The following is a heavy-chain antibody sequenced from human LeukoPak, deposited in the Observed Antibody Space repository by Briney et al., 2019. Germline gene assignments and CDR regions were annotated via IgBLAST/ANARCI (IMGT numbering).Heavy chain of an antibody. CDR1: GFTFSSYS. D-gene: IGHD6-13*01. CDR3: AKDIQTDSSSWVH. CDR2: ISSSSSYI. Sequence: GGSLRLSCAASGFTFSSYSMNWVRQAPGKGLEWVSSISSSSSYIYYADSVKGRFTISRDNAKNSLYLQMNSLRAEDTAVYYCAKDIQTDSSSWVHWGQGTLVTVSS. J-gene: IGHJ4*02. V-gene: IGHV3-21*04.